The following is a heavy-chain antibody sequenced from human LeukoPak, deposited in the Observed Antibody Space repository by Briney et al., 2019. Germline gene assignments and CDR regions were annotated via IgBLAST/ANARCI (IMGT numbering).Heavy chain of an antibody. CDR2: IYHSGST. CDR1: GGSISSSNW. V-gene: IGHV4-4*02. D-gene: IGHD2-15*01. J-gene: IGHJ5*02. Sequence: SGTLSLTCAVSGGSISSSNWWSWVRQPPGKGLEWIGEIYHSGSTNYNPSLKSRVTISVDKSKNQFSLKLSSVTAADTAVYYCASTVVGATRWFDPWGQGTLVTVSS. CDR3: ASTVVGATRWFDP.